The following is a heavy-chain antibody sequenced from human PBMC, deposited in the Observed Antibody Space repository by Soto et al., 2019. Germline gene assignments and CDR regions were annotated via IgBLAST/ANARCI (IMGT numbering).Heavy chain of an antibody. CDR1: GFTFFTSS. D-gene: IGHD2-21*02. J-gene: IGHJ4*02. CDR3: AADPYCGGDCYFDY. CDR2: IVVGSGNT. Sequence: SVNVSCKSSGFTFFTSSVQWGRQARGQGLEWIGWIVVGSGNTNYAQKFQERVTITRDMSTNTAYMELTSLRSEDTAVYYCAADPYCGGDCYFDYWSQGIMVTVYS. V-gene: IGHV1-58*01.